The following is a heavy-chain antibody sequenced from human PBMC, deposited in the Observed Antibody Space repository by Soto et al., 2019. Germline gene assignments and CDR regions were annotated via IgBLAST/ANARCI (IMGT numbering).Heavy chain of an antibody. CDR1: GDSISRYY. D-gene: IGHD3-10*01. CDR3: ARDQGGEFLTGSGMDV. CDR2: IYYSGET. J-gene: IGHJ6*02. V-gene: IGHV4-59*01. Sequence: QVQLQESGPGLVKPSETLSLTCTVSGDSISRYYWSWIRLSPGKGLEWIGYIYYSGETNYNPSVXSXAXRXIARTKNRFSLKLSSVTAADTAVYYCARDQGGEFLTGSGMDVWGQGTTVTVSS.